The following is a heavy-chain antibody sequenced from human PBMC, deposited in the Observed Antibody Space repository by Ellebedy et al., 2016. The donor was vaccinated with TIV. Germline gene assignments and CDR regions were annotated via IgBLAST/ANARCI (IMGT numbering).Heavy chain of an antibody. V-gene: IGHV1-8*01. D-gene: IGHD2-15*01. J-gene: IGHJ5*02. CDR2: MKPSSGNT. CDR3: AVGIFKP. Sequence: AASVKVSCKASGYTYTSYDIHWVRPAPAQGLASMGWMKPSSGNTGYAQKFQGRVTMTRNTSTSTAYMELSSLRSEDTSVYYSAVGIFKPWGQGTLVTVSS. CDR1: GYTYTSYD.